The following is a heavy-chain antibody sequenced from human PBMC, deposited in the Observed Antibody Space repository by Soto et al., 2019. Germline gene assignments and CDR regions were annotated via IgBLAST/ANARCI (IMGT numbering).Heavy chain of an antibody. CDR2: INHSGST. CDR1: GGSFSGYY. V-gene: IGHV4-34*01. D-gene: IGHD5-18*01. CDR3: ARGRYSYGYSSWFDP. Sequence: SETLSLTCAVYGGSFSGYYWSWIRQPPGKGLEWIGEINHSGSTNYNPSLKSRVTISVDTSKNQFSLKLSSVTAADTAVYYCARGRYSYGYSSWFDPWGQGTPVTV. J-gene: IGHJ5*02.